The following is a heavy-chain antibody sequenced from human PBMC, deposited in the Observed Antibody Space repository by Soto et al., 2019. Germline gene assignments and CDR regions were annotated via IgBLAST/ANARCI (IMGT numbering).Heavy chain of an antibody. D-gene: IGHD2-2*01. CDR1: GFTFSSYA. V-gene: IGHV3-30-3*01. CDR3: ERDSTENGMDV. CDR2: ISYDGSNK. Sequence: GGSLRLSCAASGFTFSSYAMHWVRQAPGKGLEWVAVISYDGSNKYYADSVKGRFTISRDNSKNTLYLQMNSLRAEDTAVYYCERDSTENGMDVWGQGTTVTVSS. J-gene: IGHJ6*02.